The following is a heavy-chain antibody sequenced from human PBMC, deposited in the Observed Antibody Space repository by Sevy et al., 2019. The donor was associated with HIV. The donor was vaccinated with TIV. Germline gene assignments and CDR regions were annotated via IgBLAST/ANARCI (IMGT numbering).Heavy chain of an antibody. CDR1: GFTFSSYG. V-gene: IGHV3-30*18. J-gene: IGHJ6*02. CDR3: AKDRRPNIVATDYYGMDV. CDR2: ISYDGSNK. D-gene: IGHD5-12*01. Sequence: GESLKISCAASGFTFSSYGMHWVRQAPGKGLEWVAVISYDGSNKYYADSVKGRFTISRDNSKNTLYLQMNSLRAEDTAVYYCAKDRRPNIVATDYYGMDVWGQGTTVTVSS.